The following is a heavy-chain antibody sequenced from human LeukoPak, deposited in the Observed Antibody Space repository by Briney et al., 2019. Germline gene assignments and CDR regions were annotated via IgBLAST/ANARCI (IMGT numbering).Heavy chain of an antibody. V-gene: IGHV7-4-1*02. CDR3: ATSQWELPAVMGY. J-gene: IGHJ4*02. D-gene: IGHD1-26*01. CDR1: GYTFTSYA. CDR2: INTNTGNP. Sequence: ASVKVSCKASGYTFTSYAMNWVRQAPGQGLEWMGWINTNTGNPTYAQGFTERFVFSLDTSVSTAYLQISSLKAEDTAVYYCATSQWELPAVMGYWGQGTLVTVSS.